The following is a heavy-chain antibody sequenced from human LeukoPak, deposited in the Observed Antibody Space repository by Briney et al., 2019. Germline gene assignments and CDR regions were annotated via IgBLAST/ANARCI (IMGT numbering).Heavy chain of an antibody. CDR2: INSDGSST. CDR3: ARDRGGSYSFDK. Sequence: GGSLRLSCAASGFTFSSYWMHWVRQAPGKGLVWVSRINSDGSSTSYADSVKGRFTISRDNTKNMVFLQMRGLGVEDTALYYCARDRGGSYSFDKWGQGTLVTVSS. J-gene: IGHJ4*02. D-gene: IGHD3-10*01. V-gene: IGHV3-74*01. CDR1: GFTFSSYW.